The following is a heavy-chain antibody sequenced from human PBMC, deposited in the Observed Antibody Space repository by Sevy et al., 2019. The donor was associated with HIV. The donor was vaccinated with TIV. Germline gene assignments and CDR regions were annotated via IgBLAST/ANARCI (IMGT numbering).Heavy chain of an antibody. CDR3: ARSGYSGNYFEYFQY. Sequence: SETLSLTCVVSDYSINSGYYWSWIRQSPGKGLEWIGSINYSGSAHYNTSLMSRVTVSVDPSKNQFSLKVNSVTAVDSAVYYCARSGYSGNYFEYFQYWGQGTLVTVSS. CDR1: DYSINSGYY. V-gene: IGHV4-38-2*01. J-gene: IGHJ1*01. D-gene: IGHD5-12*01. CDR2: INYSGSA.